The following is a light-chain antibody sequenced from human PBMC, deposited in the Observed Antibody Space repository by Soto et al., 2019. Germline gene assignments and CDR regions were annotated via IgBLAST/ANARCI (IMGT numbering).Light chain of an antibody. V-gene: IGKV1-5*01. CDR2: DAS. CDR3: QQYISYPYT. CDR1: QTTNTG. J-gene: IGKJ2*01. Sequence: DIQMTQCPSTLSASVWDRLTITCRASQTTNTGLAWYQQKPGTAPKLLIYDASSLEGGVPSRFSASGSGTAFTLTISILQPDDLATYYCQQYISYPYTFGQGTQVEIK.